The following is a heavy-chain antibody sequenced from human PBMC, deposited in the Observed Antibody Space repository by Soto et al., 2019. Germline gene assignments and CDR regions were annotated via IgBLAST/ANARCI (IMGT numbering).Heavy chain of an antibody. CDR3: ASHFTGVLVLGASPPGGDNYGWDV. CDR2: IITIRDIP. Sequence: QVQLVQSGAEVKKPGSSVKVSCKASGGTFSRYTFTWVRQAPGQGLEWVGRIITIRDIPNYAQNFQGRVTITADKSTSTAYMELSSTTSDATAVYYCASHFTGVLVLGASPPGGDNYGWDVWGQGTTVTVSS. V-gene: IGHV1-69*02. D-gene: IGHD2-15*01. CDR1: GGTFSRYT. J-gene: IGHJ6*02.